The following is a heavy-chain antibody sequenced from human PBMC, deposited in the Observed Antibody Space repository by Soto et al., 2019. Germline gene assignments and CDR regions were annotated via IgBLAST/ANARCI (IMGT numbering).Heavy chain of an antibody. Sequence: SRTLSITRAVFDASLGRDLSSWAGHPPGKGLEWIGYLYNTGSTIYNPSLKSRVTISVDMSKNQFSLKMNSVTAAYTSVYFCARDLWGYCGVDCYPLDVWGQGTTVT. CDR3: ARDLWGYCGVDCYPLDV. CDR1: DASLGRDL. V-gene: IGHV4-59*01. CDR2: LYNTGST. D-gene: IGHD2-21*02. J-gene: IGHJ6*02.